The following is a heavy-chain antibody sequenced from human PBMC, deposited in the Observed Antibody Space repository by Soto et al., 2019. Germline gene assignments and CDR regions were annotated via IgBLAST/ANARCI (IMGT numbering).Heavy chain of an antibody. CDR3: VKDMAYGGNSGPFDS. CDR2: INWDGAGT. CDR1: GFTFDGYS. Sequence: GGSLRLSCAASGFTFDGYSMHWVRQAPGKGLEWVSLINWDGAGTYYADSVRGRFTISRDNSKNSLYLQMNSLRTEDTALYYCVKDMAYGGNSGPFDSWGQGTMGAVSS. V-gene: IGHV3-43*01. D-gene: IGHD4-17*01. J-gene: IGHJ4*02.